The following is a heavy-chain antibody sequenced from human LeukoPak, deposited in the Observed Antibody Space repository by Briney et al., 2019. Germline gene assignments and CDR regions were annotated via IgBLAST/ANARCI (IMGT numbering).Heavy chain of an antibody. CDR2: MNPNSGNT. CDR1: GYTFTSYD. CDR3: AGQKEPRPIDY. Sequence: ASVKVSCTASGYTFTSYDINWVRQAPGQGLEWMGWMNPNSGNTGHAQKFQGRVTMTRDTSISTAYMELSELRSDDTAVYYCAGQKEPRPIDYWGQGTLITVSS. D-gene: IGHD1-26*01. V-gene: IGHV1-8*01. J-gene: IGHJ4*02.